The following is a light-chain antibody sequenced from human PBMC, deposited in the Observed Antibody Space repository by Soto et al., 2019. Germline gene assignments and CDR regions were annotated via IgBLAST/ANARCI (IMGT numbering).Light chain of an antibody. J-gene: IGKJ1*01. Sequence: EIVLTQSPGTLYLSPGERATLSCRASQSVSCSYLAWYQQKPGQAPRLLIYGASSRATGIPDRFSGSGSGTDFTLTISRLEPEDFAVYYCQQYGSSPPWTFGQGTKVEIK. V-gene: IGKV3-20*01. CDR3: QQYGSSPPWT. CDR2: GAS. CDR1: QSVSCSY.